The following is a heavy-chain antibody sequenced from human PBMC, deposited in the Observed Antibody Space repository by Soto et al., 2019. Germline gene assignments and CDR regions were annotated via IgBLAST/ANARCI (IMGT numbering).Heavy chain of an antibody. CDR1: SS. CDR3: SRGYYDSSGQSNTFDI. CDR2: VHFTGST. Sequence: SSCWLTGQSPGKRLECIGYVHFTGSTNYNPSLNSRVTISVDTSKNQFSLKLSSVTAADTAVYFCSRGYYDSSGQSNTFDIWGQGTMHT. D-gene: IGHD3-22*01. J-gene: IGHJ3*02. V-gene: IGHV4-59*13.